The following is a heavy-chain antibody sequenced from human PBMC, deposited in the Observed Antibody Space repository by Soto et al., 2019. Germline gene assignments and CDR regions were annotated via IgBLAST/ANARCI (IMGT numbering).Heavy chain of an antibody. CDR3: ARDLDYGNNFDY. V-gene: IGHV1-3*01. J-gene: IGHJ4*02. CDR2: INAGNGNT. Sequence: QVQLVQSGAEVKKPGASVKVSCKASGYTFTSYAMHWVRQAPGQRLEWMGWINAGNGNTKYSQKFQGRVTITRDTSASTAYMELSSLRSEDTAVYCCARDLDYGNNFDYWGQGTLVTVSS. D-gene: IGHD4-17*01. CDR1: GYTFTSYA.